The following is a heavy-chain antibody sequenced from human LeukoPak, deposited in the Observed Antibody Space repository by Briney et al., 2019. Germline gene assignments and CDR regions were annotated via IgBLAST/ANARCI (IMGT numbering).Heavy chain of an antibody. CDR1: GFTFSDHY. CDR3: ARTSGSYSGGAFDI. Sequence: GGSLRLSCAASGFTFSDHYMDWVRQAPGKGLEWVGRIRNKANRYTTEYAASVKGRFTFSRDDSKNPLYLQMNSLKTEDTAMYYCARTSGSYSGGAFDIWGRGTMVTVSS. CDR2: IRNKANRYTT. V-gene: IGHV3-72*01. J-gene: IGHJ3*02. D-gene: IGHD1-26*01.